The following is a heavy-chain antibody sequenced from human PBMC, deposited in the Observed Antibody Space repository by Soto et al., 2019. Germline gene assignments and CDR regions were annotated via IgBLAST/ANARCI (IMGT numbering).Heavy chain of an antibody. D-gene: IGHD2-2*01. CDR1: GGSISSYY. Sequence: SETLSLTCTVSGGSISSYYWSWIRQPPGKGLEWIGYIYYSGSTNYNPSLKSRVTISVDTSKNQFSLQLSSVTAADTAVYYCVRLQGYCINTGCYGHYAMDVWGQGTTVTVSS. CDR3: VRLQGYCINTGCYGHYAMDV. CDR2: IYYSGST. J-gene: IGHJ6*02. V-gene: IGHV4-59*08.